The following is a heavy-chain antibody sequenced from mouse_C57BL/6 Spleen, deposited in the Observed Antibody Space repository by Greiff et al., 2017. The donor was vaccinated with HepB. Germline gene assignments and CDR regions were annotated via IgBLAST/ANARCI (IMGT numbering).Heavy chain of an antibody. J-gene: IGHJ2*01. CDR1: GYSITSGYG. CDR2: ISYSGST. V-gene: IGHV3-2*02. Sequence: EVKLQESGPGLVKPSQSPSLTCTVTGYSITSGYGWNWIRQFPGNKLEWMGYISYSGSTNYNPSLKSRISITRDTSKNQFFLQLNSVTTEDTATYYWARTARIKYWGQGTTLTVSS. D-gene: IGHD1-2*01. CDR3: ARTARIKY.